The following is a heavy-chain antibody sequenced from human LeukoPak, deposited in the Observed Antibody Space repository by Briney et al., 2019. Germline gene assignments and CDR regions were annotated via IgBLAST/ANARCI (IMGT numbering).Heavy chain of an antibody. D-gene: IGHD1-26*01. CDR2: IRYTGSNK. V-gene: IGHV3-30*02. Sequence: GGSLRLSCAASGFTFSSYGMHWVRHAPGKGLEWVAFIRYTGSNKYYADSVKGRFTISRDNSKNTLYLQMNGLRAEDTAVYYCATLRKQWELLEAFDIWGQGTMVTVSS. CDR3: ATLRKQWELLEAFDI. J-gene: IGHJ3*02. CDR1: GFTFSSYG.